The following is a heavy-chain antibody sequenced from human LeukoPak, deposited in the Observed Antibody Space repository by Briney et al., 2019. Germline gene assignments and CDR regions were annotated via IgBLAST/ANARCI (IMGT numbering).Heavy chain of an antibody. Sequence: GGSLRLSCAASGFTFSSYAMSWVRQAPGKGLEWVSAISGSGGSTYYANSVKGQFTISRDNSKNTLYLQMNSLRAEDTAVYYCAKDTDSALYFDYWGQGTLVTVSS. CDR3: AKDTDSALYFDY. V-gene: IGHV3-23*01. CDR2: ISGSGGST. D-gene: IGHD3-10*01. CDR1: GFTFSSYA. J-gene: IGHJ4*02.